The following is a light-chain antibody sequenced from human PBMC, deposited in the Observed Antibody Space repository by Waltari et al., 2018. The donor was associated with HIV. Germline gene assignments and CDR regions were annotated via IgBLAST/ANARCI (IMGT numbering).Light chain of an antibody. V-gene: IGLV2-23*02. J-gene: IGLJ3*02. CDR1: GSDIGGYNL. CDR2: EVN. Sequence: QSALTQPPSASGSPGQSVTISCTGTGSDIGGYNLVSWYQHHPDKAPKLIIYEVNVRPSGVSDRFSGSKSGNTASLTISGLQAGDEADYYCCSYAGSTTFVEFGGGTKLTVL. CDR3: CSYAGSTTFVE.